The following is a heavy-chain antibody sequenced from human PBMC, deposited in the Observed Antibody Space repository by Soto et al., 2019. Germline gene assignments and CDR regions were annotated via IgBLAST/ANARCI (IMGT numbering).Heavy chain of an antibody. J-gene: IGHJ3*02. Sequence: WWSLRLSCTTSTLRFSDHTMSWVRQAPGKGLEWVSDINNSGHYTYYADSVKGRFTISRDNSKNTMFLQMNNLRVEDTAMYYCARRPDAFDIWGQGTMVTVSS. CDR1: TLRFSDHT. CDR2: INNSGHYT. V-gene: IGHV3-23*01. CDR3: ARRPDAFDI.